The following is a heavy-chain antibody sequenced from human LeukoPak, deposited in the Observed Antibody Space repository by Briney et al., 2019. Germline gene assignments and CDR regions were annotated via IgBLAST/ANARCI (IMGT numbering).Heavy chain of an antibody. Sequence: GGSLRLSCAASGFTFDVYGMSWVRQGPGKGLEWVSGINGNGASTGYIDSVKGRLTISRDNAKNSLYLQMDNLRAEDTALYYCARDKGCGGDCYYFDYWGQGALVTVSS. J-gene: IGHJ4*02. CDR2: INGNGAST. D-gene: IGHD2-21*01. CDR3: ARDKGCGGDCYYFDY. V-gene: IGHV3-20*04. CDR1: GFTFDVYG.